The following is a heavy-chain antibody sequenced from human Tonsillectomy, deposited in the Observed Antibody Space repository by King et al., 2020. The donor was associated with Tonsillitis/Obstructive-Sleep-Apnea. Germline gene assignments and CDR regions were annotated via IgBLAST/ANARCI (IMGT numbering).Heavy chain of an antibody. D-gene: IGHD4-11*01. CDR1: GFTFSDYY. J-gene: IGHJ2*01. Sequence: VQLVQSGGGLVKPGGSLRLSCAASGFTFSDYYMSWIRQAPAKGLEWVSYISRSSSYTNYADSLKGRFTISGDNAKNSLYLQMTSLRAEDTAVYYCARTNSHYSNFVRYFDLWGRGTLVTVSS. CDR3: ARTNSHYSNFVRYFDL. V-gene: IGHV3-11*05. CDR2: ISRSSSYT.